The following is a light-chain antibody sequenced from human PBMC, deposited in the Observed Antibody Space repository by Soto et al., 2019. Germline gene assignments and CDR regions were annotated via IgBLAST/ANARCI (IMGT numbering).Light chain of an antibody. J-gene: IGKJ1*01. Sequence: DIQMTQSPSSLSASVVDTVTITCRASQSIITYLTWYQQKPGKAPKLLIYSAYNLQSGVPSRFSGSGSGTDFTLTISSLQPEDFAAYYCQQSYDMPWTFGQGTKVDIK. CDR2: SAY. CDR3: QQSYDMPWT. V-gene: IGKV1-39*01. CDR1: QSIITY.